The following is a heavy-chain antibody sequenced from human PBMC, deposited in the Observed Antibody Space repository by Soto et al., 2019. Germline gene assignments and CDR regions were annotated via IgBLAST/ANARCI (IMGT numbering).Heavy chain of an antibody. CDR2: IFPLDSDT. Sequence: EVHLAQSGAEVKKPGESLKISCKASGYSFTGHWIGWVRQMPGKGLEWMGIIFPLDSDTRYSPSFQGQVTISADKSISTAYLQWSSLKASDTAMYYCARRASYGSGTHYPDFDPWGQGTQVTVSS. CDR3: ARRASYGSGTHYPDFDP. D-gene: IGHD3-10*01. J-gene: IGHJ5*02. V-gene: IGHV5-51*01. CDR1: GYSFTGHW.